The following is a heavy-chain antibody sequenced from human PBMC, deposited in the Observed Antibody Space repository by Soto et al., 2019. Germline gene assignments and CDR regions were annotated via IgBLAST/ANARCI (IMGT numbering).Heavy chain of an antibody. Sequence: SETLSLTCTVSGGSISSGGYYWSWIRQHPGKGLEWIGYSYYSGSTYYNPSLKSRVTISVDTSKNQFSLKLSSVTAADTAVYYCARLVGNSWLDHWGQGTLVTVSS. CDR2: SYYSGST. D-gene: IGHD6-6*01. CDR1: GGSISSGGYY. V-gene: IGHV4-31*03. CDR3: ARLVGNSWLDH. J-gene: IGHJ5*02.